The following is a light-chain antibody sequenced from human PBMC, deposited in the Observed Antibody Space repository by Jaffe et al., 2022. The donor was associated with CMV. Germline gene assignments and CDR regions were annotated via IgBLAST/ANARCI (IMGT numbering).Light chain of an antibody. J-gene: IGKJ5*01. Sequence: EIVLTQSPATLSLSPGQSATLSCRASQSVTSYLAWYQQKPGQAPRLLIYDTSNRATGIPARFSGSGSGTDFTLTISSLEPEDFAVYYCQQRGIRPPTFGQGTRLDIK. CDR3: QQRGIRPPT. CDR1: QSVTSY. V-gene: IGKV3-11*01. CDR2: DTS.